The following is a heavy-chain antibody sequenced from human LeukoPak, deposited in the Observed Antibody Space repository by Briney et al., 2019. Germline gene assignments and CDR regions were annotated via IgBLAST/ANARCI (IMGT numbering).Heavy chain of an antibody. D-gene: IGHD1-26*01. CDR1: GFTFSTYG. J-gene: IGHJ4*02. CDR2: IWNDGSIR. CDR3: ARASGSYDY. V-gene: IGHV3-33*01. Sequence: GRSLRISCAASGFTFSTYGLHWVRQAPGKGLEWVAVIWNDGSIRCYVDSVKGRFTISRDNSKNTLYLQMNSLRAEDTAVYYCARASGSYDYWGQGTLVTVSS.